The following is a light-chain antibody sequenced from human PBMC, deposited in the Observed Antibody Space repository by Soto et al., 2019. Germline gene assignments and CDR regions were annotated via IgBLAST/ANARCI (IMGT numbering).Light chain of an antibody. CDR1: QSVSSN. J-gene: IGKJ2*01. Sequence: EIVMTQSPATLSVSPGERATLSCRASQSVSSNLAWNQQKPGQAPRLLIYGASTRATGIPDRFSGSGSGTEFTLTISSLQSEDFAVYYGQQYNNWPPGDTFGQGTKLEIK. CDR3: QQYNNWPPGDT. V-gene: IGKV3-15*01. CDR2: GAS.